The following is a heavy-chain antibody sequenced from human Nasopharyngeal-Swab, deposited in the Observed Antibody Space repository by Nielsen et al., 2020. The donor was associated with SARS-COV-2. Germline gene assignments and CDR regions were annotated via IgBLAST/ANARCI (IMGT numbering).Heavy chain of an antibody. V-gene: IGHV4-59*08. Sequence: GSLRLSCTVSGGSISTYYWSWIRQPPGKGLDWIGFIYYTGNTNYNPSFRSRVTISLDTSKSQFFLNLTSVTAADTAVYYCARHKPRDDAFDIWGQGTVVSVSS. J-gene: IGHJ3*02. CDR1: GGSISTYY. CDR2: IYYTGNT. CDR3: ARHKPRDDAFDI.